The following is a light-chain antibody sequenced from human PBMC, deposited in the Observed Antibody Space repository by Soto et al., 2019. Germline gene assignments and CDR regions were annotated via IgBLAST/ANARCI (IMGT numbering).Light chain of an antibody. CDR3: QQRNYWQVT. CDR2: DVS. J-gene: IGKJ5*01. Sequence: EIVLTQSPCTLSLSPGDRATLSCRASQSVSSNLAWYQQKPGQAPRLLIYDVSNRATGIPARFSGSGSGTDFTLTISSLEPEDFEIYYCQQRNYWQVTFGQGTRLEIK. CDR1: QSVSSN. V-gene: IGKV3D-11*02.